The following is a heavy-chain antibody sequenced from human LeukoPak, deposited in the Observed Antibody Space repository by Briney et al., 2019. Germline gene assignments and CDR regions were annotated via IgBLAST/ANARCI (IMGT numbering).Heavy chain of an antibody. D-gene: IGHD1-26*01. CDR1: GFTFNTYS. J-gene: IGHJ6*03. V-gene: IGHV3-21*01. Sequence: GGSLRLSCAASGFTFNTYSMNWVRQAPGKGLEWVSFIFRSGSSIYYADSVKGRFTISRDNAKNSLYLQMNSLRAEDTAVYYCARAVGATRVIDYYYYYMDVWGKGTTVTVSS. CDR3: ARAVGATRVIDYYYYYMDV. CDR2: IFRSGSSI.